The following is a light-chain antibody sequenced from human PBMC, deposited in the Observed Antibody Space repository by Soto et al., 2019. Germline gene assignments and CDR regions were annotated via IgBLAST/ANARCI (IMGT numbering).Light chain of an antibody. V-gene: IGKV3-11*01. Sequence: EIVLTQSPATLSLSPGERATLSCRASQNINSDLAWHQQRPGQPPRLLIYDASNRAPGIPARFGGSGSGADFTLSISSLEPEDFAVYHCQQRNMWPRTFGQGTKVDI. J-gene: IGKJ1*01. CDR2: DAS. CDR1: QNINSD. CDR3: QQRNMWPRT.